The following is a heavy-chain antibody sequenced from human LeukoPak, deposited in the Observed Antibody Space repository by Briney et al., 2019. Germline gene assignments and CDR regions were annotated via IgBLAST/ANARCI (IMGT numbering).Heavy chain of an antibody. CDR2: ISGSGGST. CDR1: GFTFSNYA. D-gene: IGHD4-4*01. CDR3: VKDNNYGNPPYYFDY. Sequence: GGSLRLSCAASGFTFSNYAMSWVRQAPGKGLEWVSAISGSGGSTYYADSVKGRFTISRDNSKNTLYLQMNSLRAEDTALYFCVKDNNYGNPPYYFDYWGQGTLVTVSS. J-gene: IGHJ4*02. V-gene: IGHV3-23*01.